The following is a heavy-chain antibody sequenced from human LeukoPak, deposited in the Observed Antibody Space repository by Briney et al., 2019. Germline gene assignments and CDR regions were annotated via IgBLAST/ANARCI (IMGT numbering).Heavy chain of an antibody. J-gene: IGHJ4*02. CDR3: ARVVYSGSWGYFDY. CDR2: IYYSGST. D-gene: IGHD3-10*01. CDR1: GGSMSTYY. Sequence: PSETLSLTCTVSGGSMSTYYWSWIRQSPGKELEWIGYIYYSGSTSYNPSLKSRLTISIDTSKTQFYLKLSSVTAADTAVYYCARVVYSGSWGYFDYWGQGILVTVSS. V-gene: IGHV4-59*01.